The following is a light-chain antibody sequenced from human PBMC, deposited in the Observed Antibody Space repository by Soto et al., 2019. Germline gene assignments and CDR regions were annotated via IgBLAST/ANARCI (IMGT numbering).Light chain of an antibody. V-gene: IGKV3-11*01. CDR3: QPCSASPWM. CDR2: DAS. CDR1: QSVNAY. Sequence: ESVWTLSPVRQCSAPGERATLCCRASQSVNAYLAWFQHKAGQPPRLLIYDASDRASGVPPRFSGSGSGTDFTLLSSRLAPEDAAPYYCQPCSASPWMFGQGTKVDIK. J-gene: IGKJ1*01.